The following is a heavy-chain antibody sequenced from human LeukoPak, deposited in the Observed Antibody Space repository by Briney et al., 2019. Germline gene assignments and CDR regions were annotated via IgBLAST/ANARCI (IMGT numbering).Heavy chain of an antibody. CDR1: GFTFSSYG. D-gene: IGHD4-17*01. J-gene: IGHJ3*02. Sequence: GGSLRLSCAASGFTFSSYGMHWVRQAPGKGLEWVAVIWYDGSNKYYADSVKGRFTISRDNSKNTLYLQMNSLRAEDTAVYYCARPLDPRVTTVTNDAFDIWCQGTMVTVSS. CDR2: IWYDGSNK. CDR3: ARPLDPRVTTVTNDAFDI. V-gene: IGHV3-33*01.